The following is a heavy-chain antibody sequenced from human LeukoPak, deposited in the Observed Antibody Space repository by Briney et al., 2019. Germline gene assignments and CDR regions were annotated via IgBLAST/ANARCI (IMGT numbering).Heavy chain of an antibody. D-gene: IGHD4-17*01. CDR2: ISSSSSYI. CDR3: ARDSGYYGDYRDTGDY. V-gene: IGHV3-21*01. Sequence: GGSLRLSCAASGFTFSSYSMNWVRQAPGKGLAWVSSISSSSSYIYYADSVKGRFTISRDNAKNSLYLQMNSLRAEDTAVYYCARDSGYYGDYRDTGDYWGQGTLVTVSS. J-gene: IGHJ4*02. CDR1: GFTFSSYS.